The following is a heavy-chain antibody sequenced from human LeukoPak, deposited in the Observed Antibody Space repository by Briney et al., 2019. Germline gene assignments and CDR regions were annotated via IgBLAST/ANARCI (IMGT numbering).Heavy chain of an antibody. CDR1: GFTFSIYA. V-gene: IGHV3-23*01. CDR2: ISDSGGST. Sequence: GGSLRLSCAASGFTFSIYAMSWVRQAPGKGLEWVSTISDSGGSTYYADSVKGRFTISRDNSKNTVYLQMNSQRVEDTAVYYCAKDREGVRYFDWGQGTLVTVSS. D-gene: IGHD3-9*01. J-gene: IGHJ4*02. CDR3: AKDREGVRYFD.